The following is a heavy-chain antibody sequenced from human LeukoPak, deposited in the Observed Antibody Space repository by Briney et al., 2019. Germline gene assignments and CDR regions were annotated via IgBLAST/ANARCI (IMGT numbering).Heavy chain of an antibody. Sequence: SETLSLTCTVSGGSISSSSYYWGWIRQPPGKGLEWIGSIYYSGSTNYNPSLKSRVTISVDTPKNQFSLKLSSVTAADTAVYYCARRNYGSGSYYKRARFDYWGQGTLVTVSS. CDR2: IYYSGST. CDR1: GGSISSSSYY. CDR3: ARRNYGSGSYYKRARFDY. D-gene: IGHD3-10*01. V-gene: IGHV4-39*07. J-gene: IGHJ4*02.